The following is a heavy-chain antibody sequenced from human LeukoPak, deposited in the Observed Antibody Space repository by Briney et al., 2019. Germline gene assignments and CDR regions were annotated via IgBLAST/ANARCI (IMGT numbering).Heavy chain of an antibody. Sequence: TLRLSCAASGFTFSSNGMHWVRQAPGKGLEWVAAISYDGTNKYYADSVKGPLTISRDNSKNTLYLQLNSLRPEDTAVYYCAKDLTTWIQLWLLGDWGQGTLVTVSS. CDR2: ISYDGTNK. CDR1: GFTFSSNG. V-gene: IGHV3-30*18. CDR3: AKDLTTWIQLWLLGD. J-gene: IGHJ4*02. D-gene: IGHD5-18*01.